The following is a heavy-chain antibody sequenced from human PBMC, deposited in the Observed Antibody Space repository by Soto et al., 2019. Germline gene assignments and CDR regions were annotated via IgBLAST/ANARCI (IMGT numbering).Heavy chain of an antibody. CDR1: GDSISNSRFY. D-gene: IGHD3-22*01. CDR3: ARDYFDSSDYTTNWFDP. J-gene: IGHJ5*02. V-gene: IGHV4-39*01. CDR2: IYHTGNA. Sequence: SETLSLTCGVSGDSISNSRFYWAWIRQPPGEGLEWIGSIYHTGNAYYNPSLKSRVTISVDTSKNQFSLKVTPVTAADTALYYCARDYFDSSDYTTNWFDPWGQGTLVTVSS.